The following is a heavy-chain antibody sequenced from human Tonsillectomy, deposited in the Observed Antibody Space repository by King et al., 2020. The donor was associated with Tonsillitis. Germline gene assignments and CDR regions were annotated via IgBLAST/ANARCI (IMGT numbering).Heavy chain of an antibody. D-gene: IGHD7-27*01. V-gene: IGHV3-33*01. CDR1: GFTLSTFG. CDR3: ARDALGRYFDF. Sequence: VQLVESGGGVVQPGRSLRLSSVASGFTLSTFGMYWVRQTPGKGLEWVAVISYDGSFESYSDSVKGRFAISRDISKNTLYLQMNSLRADDTAVYYCARDALGRYFDFWGQGTLVTVSS. J-gene: IGHJ4*02. CDR2: ISYDGSFE.